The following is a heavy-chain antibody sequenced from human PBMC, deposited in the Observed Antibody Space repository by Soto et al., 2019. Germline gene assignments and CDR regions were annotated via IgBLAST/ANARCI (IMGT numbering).Heavy chain of an antibody. Sequence: ASVKVSCKASGYTFTGYYMHWVRQAPGQGLEWMGWINPNSGGTNYAQKFQGWVTMTRDTSISTAYMELSRLRSDDTAVYYCARDGYSTSNSHLYYYYYGLDVCGQGTMVTVSS. D-gene: IGHD6-6*01. CDR2: INPNSGGT. J-gene: IGHJ6*02. CDR3: ARDGYSTSNSHLYYYYYGLDV. V-gene: IGHV1-2*04. CDR1: GYTFTGYY.